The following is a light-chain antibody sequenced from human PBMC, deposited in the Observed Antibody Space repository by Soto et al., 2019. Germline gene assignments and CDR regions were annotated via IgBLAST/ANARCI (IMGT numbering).Light chain of an antibody. CDR3: KHSDTLAST. V-gene: IGKV1D-12*01. CDR2: AAS. CDR1: QVMSSW. J-gene: IGKJ5*01. Sequence: DIQMTQSPSSVSAAVGERVTITCRASQVMSSWLAWYQQKPGKAPKLLIFAASTLQSGVPSRFRGSGSRTDFTFTITSLQPEDIGTYYCKHSDTLASTLGQGTRLEIK.